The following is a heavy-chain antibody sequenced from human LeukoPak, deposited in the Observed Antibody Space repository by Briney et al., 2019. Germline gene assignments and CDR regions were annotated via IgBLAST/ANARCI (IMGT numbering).Heavy chain of an antibody. Sequence: GGSLRLSCAASGFTFSDYTMNWVRQAPGKGLEWVSSISSSSSYIYYADSVKGRFTISRDNAKNSLYLQMNSLRAEDTAVYYCARDPEPAWELTDYFDYWGQGTLVTVSS. CDR2: ISSSSSYI. J-gene: IGHJ4*02. CDR3: ARDPEPAWELTDYFDY. D-gene: IGHD1-26*01. CDR1: GFTFSDYT. V-gene: IGHV3-21*01.